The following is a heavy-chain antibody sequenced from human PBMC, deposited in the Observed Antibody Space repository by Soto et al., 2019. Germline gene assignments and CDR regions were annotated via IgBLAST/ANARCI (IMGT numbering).Heavy chain of an antibody. V-gene: IGHV4-30-4*01. Sequence: QVQLQESGPGLVKPSQTLSLTCTVSGGSISSGDYYRSWIRQPPGKGLEWIGYIYYSGSTYYNPSLKSRVTISVDTSKNQFSLKLSSVTAADTAVYYCARELIYDFWSGSVGGAFDIWGQGTMVTVSS. CDR2: IYYSGST. D-gene: IGHD3-3*01. CDR1: GGSISSGDYY. CDR3: ARELIYDFWSGSVGGAFDI. J-gene: IGHJ3*02.